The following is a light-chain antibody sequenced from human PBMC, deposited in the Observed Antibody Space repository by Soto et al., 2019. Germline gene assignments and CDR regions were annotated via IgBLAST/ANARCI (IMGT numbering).Light chain of an antibody. J-gene: IGKJ5*01. V-gene: IGKV3-15*01. CDR3: KQYHDWNMT. CDR2: GKS. CDR1: QSVSRH. Sequence: MTQSPATLSASKGERATPSCAASQSVSRHLAWYQQKPGQATRLLIYGKSTRATGIKARLSGGGSGTEFTLNISSLQHDDFAVYYCKQYHDWNMTFGQGTQLDIK.